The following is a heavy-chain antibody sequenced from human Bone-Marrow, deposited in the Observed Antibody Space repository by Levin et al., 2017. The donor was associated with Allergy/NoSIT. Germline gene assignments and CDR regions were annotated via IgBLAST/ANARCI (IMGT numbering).Heavy chain of an antibody. CDR1: GGSISSGGYY. CDR2: IYYSGST. CDR3: ARVEVLRFLETSYYFDY. Sequence: SETLSLTCTVSGGSISSGGYYWSWIRQHPGKGLEWIGYIYYSGSTYYNPSLKSRVTISVDTSKNQFSLKLSSVTAADTAVYYCARVEVLRFLETSYYFDYWGQGTLVTVSS. J-gene: IGHJ4*02. V-gene: IGHV4-31*03. D-gene: IGHD3-3*01.